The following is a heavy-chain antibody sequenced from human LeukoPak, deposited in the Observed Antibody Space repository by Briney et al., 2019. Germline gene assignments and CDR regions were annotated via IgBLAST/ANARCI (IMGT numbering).Heavy chain of an antibody. CDR2: ISSSSSYI. D-gene: IGHD3-22*01. V-gene: IGHV3-21*01. CDR1: GFTFSSYS. CDR3: ARDLDSSGCIDY. J-gene: IGHJ4*02. Sequence: GSLRLSCAASGFTFSSYSMNWVRQAPGKGLEWVSSISSSSSYIYYADSVKGRFTISRDNAKNSLYLQMNSLRAEDTAVYYCARDLDSSGCIDYWGQGTLVTVSS.